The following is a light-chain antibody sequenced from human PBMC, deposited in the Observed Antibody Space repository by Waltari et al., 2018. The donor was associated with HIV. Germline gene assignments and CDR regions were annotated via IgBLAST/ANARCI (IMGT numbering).Light chain of an antibody. V-gene: IGLV1-47*01. CDR2: RNN. CDR3: AAWDDSLSGYVV. Sequence: QSVLTQPPSASGTPGQRVTISCSGSSSNIGSTNVYWYQQVPGTAPKLLIFRNNQRPSGVPDRISGSKSGTSASLAISGLRSEDEADYYCAAWDDSLSGYVVFGGGTKLTVL. J-gene: IGLJ2*01. CDR1: SSNIGSTN.